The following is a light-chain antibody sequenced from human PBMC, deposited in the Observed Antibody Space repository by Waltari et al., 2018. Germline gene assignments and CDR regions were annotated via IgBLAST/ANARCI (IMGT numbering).Light chain of an antibody. V-gene: IGLV2-8*01. Sequence: QSALTQPPSASGSPGQSVTISCTGTSSDVGGYDYVSWYQQHPGKAPKLIIFEVNKWPSGVRVRFSGSKSGNTASLTIYGLQPEDEADYYCSSYAGSDNFVVFGGGTKLTVL. CDR3: SSYAGSDNFVV. CDR2: EVN. CDR1: SSDVGGYDY. J-gene: IGLJ2*01.